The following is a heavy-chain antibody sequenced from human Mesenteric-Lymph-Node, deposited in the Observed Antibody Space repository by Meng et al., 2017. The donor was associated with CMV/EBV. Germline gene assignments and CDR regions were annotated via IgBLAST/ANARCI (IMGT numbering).Heavy chain of an antibody. V-gene: IGHV3-66*02. CDR2: IYNDGNT. Sequence: GGSLRLSCAASGFTVSSKYMTWVRQAPGKGLEWVSVIYNDGNTYYADSVKGRFTISRDNSKNTLYLQMNSLRAEDTAVYYCAKDRYSSSYYFDYWGQGTLVTVSS. CDR1: GFTVSSKY. D-gene: IGHD6-6*01. CDR3: AKDRYSSSYYFDY. J-gene: IGHJ4*02.